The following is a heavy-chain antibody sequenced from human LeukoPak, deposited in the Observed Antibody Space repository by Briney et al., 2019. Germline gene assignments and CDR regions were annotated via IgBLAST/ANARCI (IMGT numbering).Heavy chain of an antibody. Sequence: SETLSLTCTVSGGSISNRNYHWGWIRQPPGKGLEWIGSIYHSGTTYSGSTYYNPSLKSRVTISLDTSKNQFSLKVGSMTAADTAVYYCAPPTRGQSGYWGQGTLVTVSS. V-gene: IGHV4-39*07. CDR2: IYHSGTTYSGST. CDR3: APPTRGQSGY. J-gene: IGHJ4*02. CDR1: GGSISNRNYH. D-gene: IGHD3-10*01.